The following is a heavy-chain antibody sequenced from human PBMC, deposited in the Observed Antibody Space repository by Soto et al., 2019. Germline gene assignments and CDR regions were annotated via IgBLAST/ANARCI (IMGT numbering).Heavy chain of an antibody. D-gene: IGHD3-22*01. CDR1: GYTFTSYY. CDR3: ARAGSRWVINYYYGMDV. Sequence: GASVKVSCKASGYTFTSYYMHWVRQAPGQGLEWMGIINPSGGSTSYAQKFQGRVTMTRDTSTSTVYMELSSLRAEDTAVYYCARAGSRWVINYYYGMDVWGQGTTVTVSS. J-gene: IGHJ6*02. V-gene: IGHV1-46*01. CDR2: INPSGGST.